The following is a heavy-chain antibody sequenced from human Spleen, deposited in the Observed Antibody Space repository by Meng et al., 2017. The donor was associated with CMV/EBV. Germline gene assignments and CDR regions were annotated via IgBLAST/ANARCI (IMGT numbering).Heavy chain of an antibody. Sequence: TLSSYDINWVRQATGQGREWMGWMNPKSGSTLHSQKFQGRVTMTRNTSISTAYMELSSLRSEDTAVYYCARGPYCNNGVCYSSWFDPWGQGTLVTVSS. V-gene: IGHV1-8*01. CDR1: TLSSYD. J-gene: IGHJ5*02. CDR3: ARGPYCNNGVCYSSWFDP. CDR2: MNPKSGST. D-gene: IGHD2-8*01.